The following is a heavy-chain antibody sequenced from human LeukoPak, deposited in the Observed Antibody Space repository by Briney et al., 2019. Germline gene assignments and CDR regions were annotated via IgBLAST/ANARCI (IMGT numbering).Heavy chain of an antibody. CDR2: ISGSGGST. Sequence: GGSLRLSCAASGFTFSSYAMSWVRQAPGKGLEWVSAISGSGGSTYYADSVKGRFTISRDNSKNTLYLQMNSLRAEDTALYYCARGGSGSYDYFDYWGQGTLVTVSS. D-gene: IGHD1-26*01. J-gene: IGHJ4*02. V-gene: IGHV3-23*01. CDR3: ARGGSGSYDYFDY. CDR1: GFTFSSYA.